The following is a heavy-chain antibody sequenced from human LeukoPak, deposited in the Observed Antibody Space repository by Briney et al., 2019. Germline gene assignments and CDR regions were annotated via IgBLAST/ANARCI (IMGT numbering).Heavy chain of an antibody. CDR2: INHSGST. J-gene: IGHJ4*02. CDR3: ARGEGARDGYNYEGPFYFDY. CDR1: GGPFSDYY. Sequence: PSETLSLTCAVYGGPFSDYYWSWIRQPPGKGLEWLGKINHSGSTNYRPSLKSRVTISIDTSKNQFSLKLKSMTAADTAVYYCARGEGARDGYNYEGPFYFDYWGQGTLVTVSS. V-gene: IGHV4-34*01. D-gene: IGHD5-24*01.